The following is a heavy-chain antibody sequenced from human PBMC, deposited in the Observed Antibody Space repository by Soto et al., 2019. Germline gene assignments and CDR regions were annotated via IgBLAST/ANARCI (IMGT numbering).Heavy chain of an antibody. CDR3: AGEAAAGTCWFDP. D-gene: IGHD6-13*01. CDR2: IYYSGST. J-gene: IGHJ5*02. Sequence: SETLSLTCTVSGGSISSSSYYWGWIRQPPGKGLEWIGSIYYSGSTYYNPSLKKRVTISVDTSKNQFSLKLSSVTAADTVVFYCAGEAAAGTCWFDPWGQGTQVTVSS. CDR1: GGSISSSSYY. V-gene: IGHV4-39*01.